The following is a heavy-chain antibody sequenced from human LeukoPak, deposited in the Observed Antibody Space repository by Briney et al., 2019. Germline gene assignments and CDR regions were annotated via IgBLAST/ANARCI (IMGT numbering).Heavy chain of an antibody. J-gene: IGHJ4*02. CDR3: ARHAYCGGDCYWHDY. D-gene: IGHD2-21*02. CDR2: NYYSGST. Sequence: SETLSLTCTVSGGSISSSSYYWGWIRQPPGKGLEWIGSNYYSGSTYYNPSLKSRVTISVDTSKNQFSLKLSSVTAADTAVYYCARHAYCGGDCYWHDYWGQGTLVTVSS. V-gene: IGHV4-39*07. CDR1: GGSISSSSYY.